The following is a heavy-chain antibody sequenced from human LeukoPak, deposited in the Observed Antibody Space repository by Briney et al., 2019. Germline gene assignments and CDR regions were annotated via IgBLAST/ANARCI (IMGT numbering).Heavy chain of an antibody. CDR3: ARVMPARLKQQWRGRPPPAGFDY. CDR1: GDSVSSNSAA. CDR2: TYYRSKWYN. Sequence: SQTLSLTCAISGDSVSSNSAAWNWIRQSPSRGLEWLGRTYYRSKWYNDYAVSVKSRITINPDTSKNPFSLQLNPVTPEDTAVYYCARVMPARLKQQWRGRPPPAGFDYWGQGTLVTVSS. V-gene: IGHV6-1*01. D-gene: IGHD6-19*01. J-gene: IGHJ4*02.